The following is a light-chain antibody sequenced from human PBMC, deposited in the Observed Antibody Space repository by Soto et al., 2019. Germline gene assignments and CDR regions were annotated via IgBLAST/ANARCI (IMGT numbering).Light chain of an antibody. CDR1: SSDVGGYNY. Sequence: QSALTQPASVSGSPGQSITISCTGTSSDVGGYNYVAWYHQHPGKAPKLMIFEVSNRPSGVSNRFSGSKSGNTASLTISGLQPEDEGTYYCRPYTNNSPLGIFGGGTKVTVL. CDR3: RPYTNNSPLGI. V-gene: IGLV2-14*01. J-gene: IGLJ2*01. CDR2: EVS.